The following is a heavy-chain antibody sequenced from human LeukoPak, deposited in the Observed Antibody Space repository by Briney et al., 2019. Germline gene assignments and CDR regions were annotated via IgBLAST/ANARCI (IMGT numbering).Heavy chain of an antibody. CDR1: GGSISSGDYY. CDR2: IYYSGST. CDR3: ARLRIAVAVADYYYYMDV. V-gene: IGHV4-30-4*01. D-gene: IGHD6-19*01. Sequence: SETLSLTCAVSGGSISSGDYYWSWIRQPPGKGLEWIGCIYYSGSTYYNPSLKSRVTISVDTSKNQFSLKLSSVTAADTAVYYCARLRIAVAVADYYYYMDVWGKGTTVTVSS. J-gene: IGHJ6*03.